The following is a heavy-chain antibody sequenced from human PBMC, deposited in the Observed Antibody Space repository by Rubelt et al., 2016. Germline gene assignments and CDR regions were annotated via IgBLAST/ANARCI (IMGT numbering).Heavy chain of an antibody. V-gene: IGHV4-39*02. CDR2: VYSSGRT. CDR3: ARHDTGSFLFDF. Sequence: QLQLQESGPGLVKPSETLSLTCTVSGASISSSTYCWGWVRQPPGKGLEWIGSVYSSGRTNYNPTLESRVTMLVDTSKNNFSCGLSSVTAADTAVYYCARHDTGSFLFDFWGQGTPVTVSS. J-gene: IGHJ4*02. D-gene: IGHD1-26*01. CDR1: GASISSSTYC.